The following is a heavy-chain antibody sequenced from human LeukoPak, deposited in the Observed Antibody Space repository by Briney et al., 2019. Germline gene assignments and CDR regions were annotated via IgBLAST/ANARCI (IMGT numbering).Heavy chain of an antibody. Sequence: ASVEVSCKASGGMFSTTAINWVRQAPGQGLEWMGGNIPPFGTPDYAQKFQGRVTITADESTSTVYMELTSLTSEDTAIYYCARDPGSSVGIVVVQHATDAFDIWGQGTMVTVSS. CDR1: GGMFSTTA. J-gene: IGHJ3*02. V-gene: IGHV1-69*13. D-gene: IGHD2-15*01. CDR2: NIPPFGTP. CDR3: ARDPGSSVGIVVVQHATDAFDI.